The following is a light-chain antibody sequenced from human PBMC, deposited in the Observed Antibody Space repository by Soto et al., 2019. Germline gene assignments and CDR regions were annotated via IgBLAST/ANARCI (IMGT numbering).Light chain of an antibody. V-gene: IGLV2-23*01. Sequence: QSVLTQPASVSGSPGQSITISCTGTGSDVGRYNLVSWYQQHPGKAPKLVIYEDTKRPAATSSRFSGSKSANTASLTVSGLQAEDEADYYCCSYAGGNNWVFGGGTKLTVL. CDR2: EDT. CDR1: GSDVGRYNL. CDR3: CSYAGGNNWV. J-gene: IGLJ3*02.